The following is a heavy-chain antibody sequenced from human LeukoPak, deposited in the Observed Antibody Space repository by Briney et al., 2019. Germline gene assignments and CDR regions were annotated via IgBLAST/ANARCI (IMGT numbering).Heavy chain of an antibody. CDR1: GYTFTSYG. J-gene: IGHJ4*02. CDR2: ISAYNGNT. D-gene: IGHD6-13*01. CDR3: VRDTALTGAAATGDN. Sequence: ASVKVSCKASGYTFTSYGTTWVRQAPGQGLEWMAWISAYNGNTDSIQKVQGRITMTTDTSTSTAYMELRSLKSDDTAVYYCVRDTALTGAAATGDNWGQGTLVTVSS. V-gene: IGHV1-18*01.